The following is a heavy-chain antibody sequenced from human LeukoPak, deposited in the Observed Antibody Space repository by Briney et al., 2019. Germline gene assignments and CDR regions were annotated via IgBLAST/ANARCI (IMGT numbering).Heavy chain of an antibody. V-gene: IGHV3-23*01. D-gene: IGHD5-18*01. J-gene: IGHJ3*02. CDR3: ARGVDVDTAMDDAFDI. CDR2: ISGGGSTT. CDR1: DFTFSSYV. Sequence: GGSLRLSCAASDFTFSSYVMNWARQAPGKGLEWVAVISGGGSTTIYADSVKGRFTISRDDSKKTLYLQMNSLRAEDTAVYYCARGVDVDTAMDDAFDIWGQGTMVTVSS.